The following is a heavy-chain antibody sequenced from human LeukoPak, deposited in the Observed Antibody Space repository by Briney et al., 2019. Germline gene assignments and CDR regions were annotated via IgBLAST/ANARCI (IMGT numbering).Heavy chain of an antibody. CDR1: GFTFSSYE. J-gene: IGHJ6*03. CDR3: ARVLSGRGSLYSYYYYMDV. Sequence: GGSLRLSCAASGFTFSSYEMNWVRQAPGKGLEWVSYISSSGSTIYYADSVKGRFTISRDNAKNSLYLQMNSLRAEDTAVYYCARVLSGRGSLYSYYYYMDVWGKGTTVTISS. V-gene: IGHV3-48*03. CDR2: ISSSGSTI. D-gene: IGHD3-10*01.